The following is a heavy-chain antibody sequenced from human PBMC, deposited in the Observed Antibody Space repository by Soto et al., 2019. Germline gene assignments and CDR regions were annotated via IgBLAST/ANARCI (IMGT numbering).Heavy chain of an antibody. CDR3: ARSKFDSSSSVRYFDL. CDR1: GGSISSGGYY. CDR2: IYYSGST. J-gene: IGHJ2*01. Sequence: QVQLQESGPGLVKPSQTLSLTCTVSGGSISSGGYYWSWIRQHPGKGLEWIGYIYYSGSTYYNPSLKSRVTISVDTSKNQFSLKLSSVTAADTAVYYCARSKFDSSSSVRYFDLWGRGTLVTVSS. V-gene: IGHV4-31*03. D-gene: IGHD6-6*01.